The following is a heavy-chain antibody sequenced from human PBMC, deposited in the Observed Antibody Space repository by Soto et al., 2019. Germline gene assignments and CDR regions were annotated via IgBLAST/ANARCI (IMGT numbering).Heavy chain of an antibody. J-gene: IGHJ4*02. CDR1: GGSISSADHL. CDR2: IHYGGST. D-gene: IGHD6-19*01. Sequence: SETLSLTCSVSGGSISSADHLWSWIRQPPGKGLEWIGYIHYGGSTYHNASLKSRISMSVDTSKNQVSLQLNSVTPADTAVYYCARDPPDFLSAFDYWGRGTLVTVSS. CDR3: ARDPPDFLSAFDY. V-gene: IGHV4-30-4*01.